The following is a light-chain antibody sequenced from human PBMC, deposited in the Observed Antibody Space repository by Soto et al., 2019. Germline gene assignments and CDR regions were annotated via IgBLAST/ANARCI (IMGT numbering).Light chain of an antibody. V-gene: IGKV1-12*01. CDR2: QAS. CDR1: QGISSW. CDR3: QQGTSFPLT. J-gene: IGKJ4*01. Sequence: DIQMTQSPSSVSASVGDRVIISCWASQGISSWLAWYQQKPGKAPRLLMYQASSLKSGVPSRFSGSGSETDFTLTITSLQPEDFATYYCQQGTSFPLTFGGGTKVDIK.